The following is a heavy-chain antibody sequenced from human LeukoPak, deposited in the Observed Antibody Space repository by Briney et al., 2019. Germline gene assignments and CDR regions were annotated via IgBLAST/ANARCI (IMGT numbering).Heavy chain of an antibody. CDR1: GFTFSNYG. Sequence: PGGSLRLSCAASGFTFSNYGMHWARQAPGKGLEWVAVISYDGSNKYYADSVKGRFTISRDNSKNTLYLQMNSLRAEDTAVYYCAKDFGGDWGQGTLVTVSS. CDR3: AKDFGGD. J-gene: IGHJ4*02. V-gene: IGHV3-30*18. CDR2: ISYDGSNK. D-gene: IGHD3-3*01.